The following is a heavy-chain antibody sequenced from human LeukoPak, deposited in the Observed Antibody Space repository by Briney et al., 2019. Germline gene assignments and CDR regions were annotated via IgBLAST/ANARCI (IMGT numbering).Heavy chain of an antibody. D-gene: IGHD3-10*02. Sequence: GGSLRLSCAASGFTFSNYEMNWVRQAPGKGLEWVSYISSSGSTVYYADSVKGRFTISRDNAKNSLYLQMNSLRAEDTAVYYCAELGITMIGGVWGKGTTVTISS. CDR1: GFTFSNYE. J-gene: IGHJ6*04. CDR2: ISSSGSTV. V-gene: IGHV3-48*03. CDR3: AELGITMIGGV.